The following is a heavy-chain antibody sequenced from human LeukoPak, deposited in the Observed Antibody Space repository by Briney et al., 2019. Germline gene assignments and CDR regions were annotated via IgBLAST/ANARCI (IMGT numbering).Heavy chain of an antibody. CDR2: INHSGST. CDR1: GGSFSGYY. J-gene: IGHJ4*02. D-gene: IGHD6-13*01. CDR3: ARDYPAAAGIRGVFDY. V-gene: IGHV4-34*01. Sequence: PSETLSLTCAVYGGSFSGYYWSWIRQPPGKGLEWIGEINHSGSTNYNPSLKSRVTISVDTSKNQFSLKLSSVTAADTAVYYCARDYPAAAGIRGVFDYWGQGTLVTVSS.